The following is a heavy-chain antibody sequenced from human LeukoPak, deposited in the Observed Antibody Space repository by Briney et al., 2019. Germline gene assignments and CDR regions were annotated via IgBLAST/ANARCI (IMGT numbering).Heavy chain of an antibody. CDR3: ARAYTYYDFWTTYP. CDR1: GYTFTGYY. J-gene: IGHJ4*02. Sequence: AASVKVSCKASGYTFTGYYMHWVRQAPGQGLVWMGWINPNSGDTNYAQKFQGRVTTTRDTSIGTAYMELSRLRSDDTAVYYCARAYTYYDFWTTYPWGQGTLVTVSS. V-gene: IGHV1-2*02. D-gene: IGHD3-3*01. CDR2: INPNSGDT.